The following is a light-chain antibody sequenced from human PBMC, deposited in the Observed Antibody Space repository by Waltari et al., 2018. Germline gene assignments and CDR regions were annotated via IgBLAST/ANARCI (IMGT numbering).Light chain of an antibody. J-gene: IGLJ3*02. V-gene: IGLV1-47*01. CDR3: AAWDDSLSGWV. Sequence: QSVLTQPPSASGTPGQRVTISCSGSSSNIGSNYVYWYQQLPGTAPKPLIYRNNQRPSGVPDRFSCSKSGTSASLAISGLRSEDEADYYCAAWDDSLSGWVFGGGTKLTVL. CDR1: SSNIGSNY. CDR2: RNN.